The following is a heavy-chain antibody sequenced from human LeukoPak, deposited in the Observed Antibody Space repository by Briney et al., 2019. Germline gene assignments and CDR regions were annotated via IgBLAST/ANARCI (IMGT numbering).Heavy chain of an antibody. CDR2: IYYSGST. V-gene: IGHV4-39*07. J-gene: IGHJ4*02. D-gene: IGHD6-13*01. CDR1: GGSISSSSYY. CDR3: ASGYSSSWYGY. Sequence: PSETLSLTCTVSGGSISSSSYYWGWIRQPPGKGLEWIGSIYYSGSTYYNPSLKSRVTISVDTSKNQFSLKLSSVTAADTAVYYCASGYSSSWYGYWGQGTLVTVSS.